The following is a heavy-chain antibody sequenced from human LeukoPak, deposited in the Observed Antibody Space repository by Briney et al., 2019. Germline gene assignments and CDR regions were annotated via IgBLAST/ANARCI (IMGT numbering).Heavy chain of an antibody. J-gene: IGHJ4*02. Sequence: SETLSLTCTVSGGSITSNHYYWGWIRQPPGKGLEWIGSISYGGSTHYNPSLKSRVTMSVDTSKNQFSLKLSSVTAADTAVYYCARGVREKDYWGQGTLVTVSS. CDR2: ISYGGST. V-gene: IGHV4-39*01. CDR1: GGSITSNHYY. CDR3: ARGVREKDY. D-gene: IGHD2-8*01.